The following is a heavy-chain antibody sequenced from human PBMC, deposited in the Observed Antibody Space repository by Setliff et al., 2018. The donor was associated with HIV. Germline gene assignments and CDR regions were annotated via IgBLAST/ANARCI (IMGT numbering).Heavy chain of an antibody. J-gene: IGHJ4*02. CDR2: IDQSGTT. V-gene: IGHV4-4*01. CDR1: GASIRNSAW. D-gene: IGHD3-9*01. Sequence: SETLSLTCTVSGASIRNSAWWSWVRQSPGKRPEWIGEIDQSGTTNYNPSLKSRVTVSADASRNLFSLEMKSVTAADAAVYCCVKRRNFDWLMKSGPFDDWGQGLLVTVSS. CDR3: VKRRNFDWLMKSGPFDD.